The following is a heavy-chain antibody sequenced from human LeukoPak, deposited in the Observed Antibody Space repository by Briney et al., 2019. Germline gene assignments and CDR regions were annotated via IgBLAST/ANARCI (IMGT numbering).Heavy chain of an antibody. V-gene: IGHV4-31*03. CDR1: GGSISSGNYY. CDR2: IYNSGST. CDR3: AIPMIRGVISAFDI. D-gene: IGHD3-10*01. Sequence: SETLSLTCSVSGGSISSGNYYWSWLRQHPGKGLEWIGYIYNSGSTFYNPSLKRRVTISVDTSKNYFSLKLRSVTAADTAVYYCAIPMIRGVISAFDIWGQGTMVTVSS. J-gene: IGHJ3*02.